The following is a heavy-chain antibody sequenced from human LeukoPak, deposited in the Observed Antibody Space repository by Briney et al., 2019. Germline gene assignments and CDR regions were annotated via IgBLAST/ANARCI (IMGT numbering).Heavy chain of an antibody. Sequence: ASVKVSCKASGYTFTSYGISWVRQAPGQGREWMGWISAYNGNTNYAQKLQGRVTMTTDTSTSTAYMELRSLRSDDTAVYYCARDSERASSGWYMAWIQEDWGQGTLVTVSS. V-gene: IGHV1-18*01. D-gene: IGHD6-19*01. CDR1: GYTFTSYG. CDR3: ARDSERASSGWYMAWIQED. J-gene: IGHJ4*02. CDR2: ISAYNGNT.